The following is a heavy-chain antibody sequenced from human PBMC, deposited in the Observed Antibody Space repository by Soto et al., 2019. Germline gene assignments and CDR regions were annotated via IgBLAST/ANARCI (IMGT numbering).Heavy chain of an antibody. D-gene: IGHD3-16*01. V-gene: IGHV4-59*01. J-gene: IGHJ4*02. CDR2: VYYNGST. CDR1: GASMNNFY. CDR3: ARSGHTFGGVV. Sequence: SETLSLTCSVSGASMNNFYCSWIRQAPGKGLEYIGWVYYNGSTNYNPSLKSRLSISLDTSKNQISLKLNSVTAADTAVFYCARSGHTFGGVVWGQGILVTVSS.